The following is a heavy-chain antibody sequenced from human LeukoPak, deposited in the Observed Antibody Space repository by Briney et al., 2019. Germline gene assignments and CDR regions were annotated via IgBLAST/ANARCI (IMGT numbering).Heavy chain of an antibody. CDR2: ISHDGSSK. D-gene: IGHD2-15*01. J-gene: IGHJ4*02. V-gene: IGHV3-30*03. Sequence: GGSLRLSCAASGFTFSSYGMHWVRQAPGKGLEWVAVISHDGSSKYFADSVKGRFTISRDNPKNTLDLQMHSLRAEDTAVYYCAREGYCSGGSRYPGLLDYWGQGTLVTVSS. CDR3: AREGYCSGGSRYPGLLDY. CDR1: GFTFSSYG.